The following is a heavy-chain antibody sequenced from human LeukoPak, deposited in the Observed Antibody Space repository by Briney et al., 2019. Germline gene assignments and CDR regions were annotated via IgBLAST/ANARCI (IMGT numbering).Heavy chain of an antibody. V-gene: IGHV1-2*02. Sequence: ASVKVSCKASGYTFSDYYMHWVRQAPGQGLEWMGWINPKSGNTKYAQKFQGRVAMTRDTPISTVYLDLSSLTSDDTAVYFCAGGGSSVSGKAIDYWGQGSLVTVSS. CDR3: AGGGSSVSGKAIDY. J-gene: IGHJ4*02. D-gene: IGHD6-19*01. CDR2: INPKSGNT. CDR1: GYTFSDYY.